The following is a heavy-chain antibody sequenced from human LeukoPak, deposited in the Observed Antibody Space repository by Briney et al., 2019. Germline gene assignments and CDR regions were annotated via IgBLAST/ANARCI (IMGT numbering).Heavy chain of an antibody. V-gene: IGHV3-7*01. D-gene: IGHD6-13*01. J-gene: IGHJ4*02. Sequence: GGSLRLSCAASGFTFSSYWMNWVRQAPGKGLEWVANIKQDGSEKYYVDSVKGRFTISRDNAKNSLYLQMNSLRAEDTALYYCARSGLYSSSWYLNYWGQGTLVSVSS. CDR2: IKQDGSEK. CDR1: GFTFSSYW. CDR3: ARSGLYSSSWYLNY.